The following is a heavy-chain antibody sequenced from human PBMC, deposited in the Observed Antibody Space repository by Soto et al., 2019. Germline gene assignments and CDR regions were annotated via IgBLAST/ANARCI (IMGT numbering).Heavy chain of an antibody. V-gene: IGHV1-2*02. CDR1: GYTFAGYY. CDR3: AIARSRYFELDY. J-gene: IGHJ4*02. CDR2: INPNSGGT. D-gene: IGHD3-9*01. Sequence: ASVKVSCKASGYTFAGYYMHWVRQAPGQGLEWMGWINPNSGGTNYAQKFQGRVTLTRDTSITTAYMEVSSLRSDDTAMYFCAIARSRYFELDYWGQGTLVTVSS.